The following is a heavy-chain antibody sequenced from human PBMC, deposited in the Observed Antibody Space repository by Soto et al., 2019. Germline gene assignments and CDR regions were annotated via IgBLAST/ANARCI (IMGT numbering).Heavy chain of an antibody. Sequence: GGSVKVSCKASGYTFTSYYMHWVRQAPGQGLEWMGLINPSGGSTSYAQKFQGRVTMTRDTSTSTVYMELSSLRSEDTAVYYCARDRGPTVTISPFGSYYYGMDVWGQGTTVTVSS. CDR2: INPSGGST. J-gene: IGHJ6*02. CDR3: ARDRGPTVTISPFGSYYYGMDV. CDR1: GYTFTSYY. D-gene: IGHD4-17*01. V-gene: IGHV1-46*01.